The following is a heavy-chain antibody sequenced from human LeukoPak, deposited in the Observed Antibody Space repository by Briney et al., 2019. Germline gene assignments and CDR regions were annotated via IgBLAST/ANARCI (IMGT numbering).Heavy chain of an antibody. Sequence: PGGSLRLSSAASGFTVSSNYMSWVRQAPGKGLEWVSVIYSGGSTYYADYVKGRFTISRDNSKNTLYLQMNSLRAEDTAVYYCARGRRSFYGDLDYWGQGTLVTVSS. CDR1: GFTVSSNY. V-gene: IGHV3-53*01. D-gene: IGHD4-17*01. CDR3: ARGRRSFYGDLDY. J-gene: IGHJ4*02. CDR2: IYSGGST.